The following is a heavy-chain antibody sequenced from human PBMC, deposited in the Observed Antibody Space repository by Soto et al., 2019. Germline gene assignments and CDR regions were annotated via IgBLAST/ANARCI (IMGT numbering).Heavy chain of an antibody. CDR1: GGTFSSYA. V-gene: IGHV1-69*13. CDR3: ARDAYCGGDCGY. Sequence: ASVKVSCKASGGTFSSYAIRWVRQAPGQGLEWMGGIIPIFGTANYAQKFQGRVTITADESTSTAYMELSSLRSEDTAVYYCARDAYCGGDCGYWGQGTLVTVSS. CDR2: IIPIFGTA. J-gene: IGHJ4*02. D-gene: IGHD2-21*02.